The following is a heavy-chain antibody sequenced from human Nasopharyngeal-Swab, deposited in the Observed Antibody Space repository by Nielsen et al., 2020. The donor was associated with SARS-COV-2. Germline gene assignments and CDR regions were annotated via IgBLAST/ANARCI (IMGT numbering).Heavy chain of an antibody. CDR1: GYTFTSYY. Sequence: ASVKVFCKASGYTFTSYYMHWVRQAPGQGLEWMGIINPSGGSTSYAQKFQGRVTMTRDTSTSTVYMELSSLRSEDTAVYYCARDKFHYYGSGSYRFDYWGQGALVTLSS. CDR3: ARDKFHYYGSGSYRFDY. CDR2: INPSGGST. J-gene: IGHJ4*02. V-gene: IGHV1-46*01. D-gene: IGHD3-10*01.